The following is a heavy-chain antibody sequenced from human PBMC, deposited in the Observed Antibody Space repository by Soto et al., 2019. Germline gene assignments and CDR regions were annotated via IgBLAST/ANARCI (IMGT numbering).Heavy chain of an antibody. Sequence: GGSLRLSCAASGFTFSSYSMNCVRQAPGKGLEWVSSISSSSSYIYYADSVKGRFTISRDNAKNSLYLQMNSLRAEDTAVYYCARDGPGRHTYDGWGQGTLVTVSS. J-gene: IGHJ4*02. CDR3: ARDGPGRHTYDG. CDR2: ISSSSSYI. D-gene: IGHD2-21*01. CDR1: GFTFSSYS. V-gene: IGHV3-21*01.